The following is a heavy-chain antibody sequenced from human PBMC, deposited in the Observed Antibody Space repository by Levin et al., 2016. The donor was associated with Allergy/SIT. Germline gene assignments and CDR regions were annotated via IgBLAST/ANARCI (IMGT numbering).Heavy chain of an antibody. CDR1: GGAISSGDYF. CDR3: ARDGGDNYDNSGYNYLSWFDS. V-gene: IGHV4-30-4*01. CDR2: TQSGGNT. Sequence: SETLSLTCTVSGGAISSGDYFWNWIRQTPGKGLEWIGYTQSGGNTYYNPSFKSRVTISIDTSKNQFSLSLNSVTAADTAVYYCARDGGDNYDNSGYNYLSWFDSWGQGTQVTVSS. J-gene: IGHJ5*01. D-gene: IGHD3-22*01.